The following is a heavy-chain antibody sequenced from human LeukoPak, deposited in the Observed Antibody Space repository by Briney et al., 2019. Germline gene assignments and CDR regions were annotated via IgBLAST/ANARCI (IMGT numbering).Heavy chain of an antibody. V-gene: IGHV3-30*02. CDR3: AKAANEWELLAGYFDY. D-gene: IGHD1-26*01. J-gene: IGHJ4*02. Sequence: GGSLRLSCATSGFTFSTSDMHWVRQAPGKGLEWVSFIQYDGSRKNYVDSVKGRFTISRDNSKNTLYLQMNSLRAEDTAVYYCAKAANEWELLAGYFDYWGQGTLVTVSS. CDR1: GFTFSTSD. CDR2: IQYDGSRK.